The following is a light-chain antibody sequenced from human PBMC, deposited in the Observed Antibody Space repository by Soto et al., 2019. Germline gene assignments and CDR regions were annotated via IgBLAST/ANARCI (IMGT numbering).Light chain of an antibody. J-gene: IGKJ2*01. CDR2: GAS. Sequence: EIVLTQSPGTLSLSPGERATPSGRASRSFSASYLAWYQQNPGQAPRLLIYGASSRATGIPDRFSGSGSGTDFTLTISRLEPEDFAVYYCQQYGSSRYTFGQGTKLEIK. V-gene: IGKV3-20*01. CDR1: RSFSASY. CDR3: QQYGSSRYT.